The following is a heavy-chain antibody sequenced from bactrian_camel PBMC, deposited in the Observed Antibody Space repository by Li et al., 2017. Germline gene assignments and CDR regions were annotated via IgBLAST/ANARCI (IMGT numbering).Heavy chain of an antibody. CDR1: RYIAASLC. D-gene: IGHD1*01. V-gene: IGHV3S31*01. J-gene: IGHJ4*01. CDR2: IWNGRDSP. CDR3: AADYIRPPYCHRAGRTGY. Sequence: VQLVESGGGSVQAGGSLTLSCTASRYIAASLCMGWFRQAPGKEREGVAAIWNGRDSPYYADSVKGRFTISQGNASNTLYLQMDNLKLEDTAVYYCAADYIRPPYCHRAGRTGYWGQGTQVTVS.